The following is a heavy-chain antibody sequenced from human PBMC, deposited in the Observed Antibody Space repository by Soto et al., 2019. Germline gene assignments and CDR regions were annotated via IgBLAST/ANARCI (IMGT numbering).Heavy chain of an antibody. J-gene: IGHJ4*02. V-gene: IGHV4-59*01. CDR3: PMSDGYNQFEY. D-gene: IGHD5-12*01. CDR2: IYSSGTT. Sequence: WETLSLTCTFSVGSINSYDWSCIRQPPGKGLEWIGYIYSSGTTNYNPSLKSRVTISIDTSKNQFSLKLSSVTAADTAVYYCPMSDGYNQFEYWGQGTLDIVS. CDR1: VGSINSYD.